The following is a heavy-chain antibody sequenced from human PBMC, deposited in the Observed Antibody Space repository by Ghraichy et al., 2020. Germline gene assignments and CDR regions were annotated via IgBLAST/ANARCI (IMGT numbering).Heavy chain of an antibody. CDR3: AREVRGSYYQDY. V-gene: IGHV3-21*01. D-gene: IGHD1-26*01. CDR2: ISSSSSYI. CDR1: GFTFSSYS. J-gene: IGHJ4*02. Sequence: LSLTCAASGFTFSSYSMNWVRQAPGKGLEWVSSISSSSSYIYYADSVKGRFTISRDNAKNSLYLQMNSLRAEDTAVYYCAREVRGSYYQDYWGQGTLVTVSS.